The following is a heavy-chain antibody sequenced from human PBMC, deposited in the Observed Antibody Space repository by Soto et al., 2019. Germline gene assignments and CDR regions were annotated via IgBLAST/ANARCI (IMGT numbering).Heavy chain of an antibody. Sequence: EVHLVESGGGVVRPGGSLRLSCSASGFIFDDYAMSWVRQAPGKGLEWVSSILWNGDRITYADSVKGRFTISRDNAKTSLYLQMNSLSGEDTAFYYRAREDDYGNVDYWGQGTLVTVSS. J-gene: IGHJ4*02. CDR2: ILWNGDRI. CDR1: GFIFDDYA. V-gene: IGHV3-20*04. D-gene: IGHD4-4*01. CDR3: AREDDYGNVDY.